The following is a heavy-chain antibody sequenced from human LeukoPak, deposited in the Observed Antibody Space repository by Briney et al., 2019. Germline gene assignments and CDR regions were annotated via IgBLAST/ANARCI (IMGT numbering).Heavy chain of an antibody. Sequence: SETLSLTCAVYGGSFSGYYWSWIRQPPGKGLEWIGEINHSGSTNYNPSLKSRVTISVDTSKNQFSLNLSSVTAADTAVYYCARGAQFDVAARRRPQSYYYFYYMDVWGKGTTVTVSS. CDR1: GGSFSGYY. CDR3: ARGAQFDVAARRRPQSYYYFYYMDV. J-gene: IGHJ6*03. D-gene: IGHD6-6*01. V-gene: IGHV4-34*01. CDR2: INHSGST.